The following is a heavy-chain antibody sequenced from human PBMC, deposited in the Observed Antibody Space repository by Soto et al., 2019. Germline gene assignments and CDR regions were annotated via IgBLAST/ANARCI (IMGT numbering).Heavy chain of an antibody. D-gene: IGHD3-10*01. J-gene: IGHJ4*02. CDR1: GYAFTSYG. CDR3: ARAATGSYHSAY. Sequence: QVPLVQSGPEVKNPGASVRVSCVASGYAFTSYGVNWVRQAPGQGLEWMGWIAPHSGRTTYLPKFQGRVTMTADVSTNTAYIELRSLKSDDTGIYFCARAATGSYHSAYWGQGTVVTVSS. CDR2: IAPHSGRT. V-gene: IGHV1-18*04.